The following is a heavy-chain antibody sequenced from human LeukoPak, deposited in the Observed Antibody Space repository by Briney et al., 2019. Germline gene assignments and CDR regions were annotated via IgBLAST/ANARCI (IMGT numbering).Heavy chain of an antibody. CDR2: ISYDGSNK. CDR3: ARDRQGLDY. J-gene: IGHJ4*02. V-gene: IGHV3-30-3*01. D-gene: IGHD3-16*01. CDR1: GFTFSNYA. Sequence: GGSLRLSCAASGFTFSNYAMHRVRQAPGQGLEWVAVISYDGSNKYYADSVKGRFTISRDNSKNTLYLQMNSLRAEDTAVYYCARDRQGLDYWGQGTLVTVSS.